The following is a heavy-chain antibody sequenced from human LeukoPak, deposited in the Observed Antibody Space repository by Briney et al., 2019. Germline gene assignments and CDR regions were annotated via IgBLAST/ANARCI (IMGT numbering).Heavy chain of an antibody. CDR3: HSGSPSG. Sequence: PGGSLRLSCTASGFTFNSYALHWVRQAPGKGLEWVALISYDGADTYYADSVKGRFTISRHNSKNTLYLQMNSLRAEDTAVYYCHSGSPSGWGQGTLVTVSS. CDR2: ISYDGADT. D-gene: IGHD3-22*01. V-gene: IGHV3-30*14. CDR1: GFTFNSYA. J-gene: IGHJ4*02.